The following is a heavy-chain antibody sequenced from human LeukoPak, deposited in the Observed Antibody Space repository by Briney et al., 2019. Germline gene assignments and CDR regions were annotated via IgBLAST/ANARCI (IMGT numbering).Heavy chain of an antibody. CDR2: ISAYNGNT. V-gene: IGHV1-18*01. Sequence: ASVKVSCKASGYTFTSYGITWVRQAPGQGLEWMGWISAYNGNTNYAQKLQGRVTVTTDTSTSTAYMELRSLRSGDTAVYYCAREYSSSWYGYIYWGQGTLVTVSS. CDR1: GYTFTSYG. D-gene: IGHD6-13*01. J-gene: IGHJ4*02. CDR3: AREYSSSWYGYIY.